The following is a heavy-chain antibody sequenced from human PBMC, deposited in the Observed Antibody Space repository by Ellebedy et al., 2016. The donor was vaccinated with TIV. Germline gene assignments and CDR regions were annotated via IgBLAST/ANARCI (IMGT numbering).Heavy chain of an antibody. V-gene: IGHV1-2*02. CDR3: ARGSSLSRYFFDF. CDR1: GYPFAGPY. CDR2: INPNSGVT. J-gene: IGHJ4*02. Sequence: AASVQVSCKASGYPFAGPYMHWVRQPPGQAPEWMGWINPNSGVTNYPQKFQGRVTMTRDTSISTAYMDLRSLGFDDTAVYYCARGSSLSRYFFDFWGQGTLVTVSS. D-gene: IGHD6-13*01.